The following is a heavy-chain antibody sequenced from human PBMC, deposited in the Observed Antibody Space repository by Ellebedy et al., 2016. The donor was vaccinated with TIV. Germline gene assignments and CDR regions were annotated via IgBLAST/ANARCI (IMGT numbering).Heavy chain of an antibody. D-gene: IGHD3-10*01. J-gene: IGHJ4*02. CDR1: GFTFSSYS. CDR2: ISSSSYI. Sequence: GGSLRLSCAASGFTFSSYSMNWVRQAPGKGLEWVSSISSSSYIYYADSVKGRFTISRDNAKNSLYLQLNSLRAEDTAVYYCARDNFGIQQPQYFDYWGQGTLVTVSS. CDR3: ARDNFGIQQPQYFDY. V-gene: IGHV3-21*01.